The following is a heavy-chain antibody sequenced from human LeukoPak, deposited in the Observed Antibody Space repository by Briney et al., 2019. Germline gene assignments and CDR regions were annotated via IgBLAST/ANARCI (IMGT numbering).Heavy chain of an antibody. CDR1: GVTVSSYW. CDR2: IWQDGSEK. Sequence: PGGSLRLSCAGSGVTVSSYWMSWVRQAPGKGLEWVANIWQDGSEKYYVDSVKGRFTISRDNAMNSLYLQMNSLRAEDTAVYYCARDRNAITFDSWGQGTLVTVPS. V-gene: IGHV3-7*01. J-gene: IGHJ4*02. CDR3: ARDRNAITFDS.